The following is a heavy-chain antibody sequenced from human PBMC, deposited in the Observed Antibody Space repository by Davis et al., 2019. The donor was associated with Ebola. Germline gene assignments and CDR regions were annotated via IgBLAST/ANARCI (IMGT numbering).Heavy chain of an antibody. CDR1: GYKFTNYW. D-gene: IGHD1-26*01. J-gene: IGHJ4*02. V-gene: IGHV5-51*01. CDR3: ARQGGGSGRLTSFDY. CDR2: IYPGDSDT. Sequence: GESLKISCKGSGYKFTNYWIVWVRQLPGKGLEWMGVIYPGDSDTRYSPSFQGQVTISADKYISTAYLQWSSLKASDTAMYYCARQGGGSGRLTSFDYWGQGTLVTVSS.